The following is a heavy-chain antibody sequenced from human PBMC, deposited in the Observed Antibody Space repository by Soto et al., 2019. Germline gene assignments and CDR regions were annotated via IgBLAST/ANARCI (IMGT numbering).Heavy chain of an antibody. CDR1: GFSLNAGGVG. V-gene: IGHV2-5*01. J-gene: IGHJ5*02. CDR2: IYWNDGE. Sequence: QITLKESGPTVVKPTQPLTLTCTISGFSLNAGGVGVGWVRQTPGKALEWLAFIYWNDGERYSPSLKTRLTITKDTSKNHVVLTTTHMGPVDTGTYCGAHNPFWSGTQAWYHPWGQGTQVTVSP. CDR3: AHNPFWSGTQAWYHP. D-gene: IGHD3-3*01.